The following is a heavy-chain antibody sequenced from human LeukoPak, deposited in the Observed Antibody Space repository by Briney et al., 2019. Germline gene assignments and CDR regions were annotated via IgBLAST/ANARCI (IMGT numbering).Heavy chain of an antibody. CDR3: VRQRGASGTINHFDP. CDR2: IYPDDSDT. CDR1: GYSFTTYW. J-gene: IGHJ5*02. V-gene: IGHV5-51*01. Sequence: GESLKISCKTSGYSFTTYWIGWVRQMPGTGLEWVGAIYPDDSDTRYSPSFQGQVAISADRSIRTAYLQWNTLKTSDTAMYCVRQRGASGTINHFDPWGQGTLVTVSS. D-gene: IGHD3-10*01.